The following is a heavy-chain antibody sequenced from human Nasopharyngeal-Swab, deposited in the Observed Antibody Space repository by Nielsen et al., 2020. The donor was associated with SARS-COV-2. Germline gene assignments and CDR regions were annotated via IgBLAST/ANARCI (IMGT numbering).Heavy chain of an antibody. V-gene: IGHV3-23*01. CDR3: AKAPYLRGLDV. D-gene: IGHD2-21*01. Sequence: GESLKISCAASGFTFSSYAMSWVRQAPGKGLEWVSIISGSGDTTHYADSVKDRFTISRDNSKNTLYLQTNSLRVEDTAVYYCAKAPYLRGLDVWSQGTTVTVSS. CDR2: ISGSGDTT. J-gene: IGHJ6*02. CDR1: GFTFSSYA.